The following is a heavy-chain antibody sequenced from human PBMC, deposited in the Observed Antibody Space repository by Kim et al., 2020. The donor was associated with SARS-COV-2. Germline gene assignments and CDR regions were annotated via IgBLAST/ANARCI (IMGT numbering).Heavy chain of an antibody. V-gene: IGHV3-15*01. J-gene: IGHJ6*02. D-gene: IGHD1-26*01. CDR1: GLKFSDAW. CDR2: IKSKGSGGTV. Sequence: GGSLRLSCAVSGLKFSDAWMNWVRQVPGKGLEWIGRIKSKGSGGTVDYAAAVRGKFSISRDDSKSTLYLQMNSLEIEDTAVYYCTWDGDIYYCMNVWGPG. CDR3: TWDGDIYYCMNV.